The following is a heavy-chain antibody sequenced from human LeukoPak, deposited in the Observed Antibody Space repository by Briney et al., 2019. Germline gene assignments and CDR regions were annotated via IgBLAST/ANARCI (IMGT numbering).Heavy chain of an antibody. J-gene: IGHJ6*03. D-gene: IGHD1-7*01. Sequence: ASVKVSCKASGYTFTGYYMHWVRQAPGQGLEWMGWINPNSGGTNYAQKFQGRVTMTRDTSISTAYMELSRLRSDDTAVYYCARDGNWNYGDYYYYYMDVWGKGTTVTVSS. CDR3: ARDGNWNYGDYYYYYMDV. CDR2: INPNSGGT. CDR1: GYTFTGYY. V-gene: IGHV1-2*02.